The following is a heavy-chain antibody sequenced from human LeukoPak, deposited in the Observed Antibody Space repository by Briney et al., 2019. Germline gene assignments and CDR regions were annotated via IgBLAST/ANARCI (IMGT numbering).Heavy chain of an antibody. CDR3: VRDYNWGFDY. V-gene: IGHV3-30*02. D-gene: IGHD1-1*01. CDR2: IRNERSNH. J-gene: IGHJ4*02. Sequence: PVGSLRLSCAATGFTFSHHGMHWVRQAPGKELEWVAFIRNERSNHYFVYSLNGRFTISRDNSKNNVYLQMYSLRVEDTSIYYCVRDYNWGFDYWGQGTVVTVSS. CDR1: GFTFSHHG.